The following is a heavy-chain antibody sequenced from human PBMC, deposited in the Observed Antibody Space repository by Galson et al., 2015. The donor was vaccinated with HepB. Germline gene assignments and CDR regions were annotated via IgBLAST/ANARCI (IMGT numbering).Heavy chain of an antibody. V-gene: IGHV3-9*01. CDR2: ISWNSGRI. D-gene: IGHD6-13*01. J-gene: IGHJ4*02. Sequence: SLRLSCAASGFSFDDDAMHWVRQAPGKGLEWVSGISWNSGRIDYADSVKGRFTISRDNAKNSLDLQMNSLRVEDTALYYCARDKDSSGWYYFDYWGQATLVTVSS. CDR1: GFSFDDDA. CDR3: ARDKDSSGWYYFDY.